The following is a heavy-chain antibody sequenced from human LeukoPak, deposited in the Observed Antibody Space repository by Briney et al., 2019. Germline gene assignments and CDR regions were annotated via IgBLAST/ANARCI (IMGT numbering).Heavy chain of an antibody. CDR3: ARDDPLDPNYYYYYGMDV. J-gene: IGHJ6*02. V-gene: IGHV3-21*01. Sequence: GGSLRLSCAASGFTFSSYSMNWVRQAPGKGLEWVSSISSSSYIYYADSVKGRFTISRDNAKNSLYLQMNSLRAEDTAVYYCARDDPLDPNYYYYYGMDVWGQGTTVTVSS. D-gene: IGHD1-1*01. CDR2: ISSSSYI. CDR1: GFTFSSYS.